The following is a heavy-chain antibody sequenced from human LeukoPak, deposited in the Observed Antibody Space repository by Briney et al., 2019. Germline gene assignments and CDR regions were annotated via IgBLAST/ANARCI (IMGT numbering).Heavy chain of an antibody. CDR2: ISGSGGST. D-gene: IGHD4-17*01. CDR3: AKDQAVTTSGAFDI. CDR1: GLTFSSYA. Sequence: GGSLRLSCAASGLTFSSYAMSWVRQAPGKGLEWVSAISGSGGSTYYADSVKGRFTISRDNSKNTLYLQMKSLRAEDTAVYYCAKDQAVTTSGAFDIWGQGTMVTVSS. J-gene: IGHJ3*02. V-gene: IGHV3-23*01.